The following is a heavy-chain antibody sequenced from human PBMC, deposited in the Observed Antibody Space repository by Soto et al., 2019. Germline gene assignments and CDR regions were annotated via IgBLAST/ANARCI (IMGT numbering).Heavy chain of an antibody. Sequence: QVQLVQSGAEEKKPGASVKVSCKASGYTFTSYAMHWVRQAPGQRLEWMGWINAGNGNTKYSQKFQGRVTITRDTCASTVYMELSSLRSEDTAVNYCERGSGWYFLDYWGQGTLVTVSS. V-gene: IGHV1-3*05. J-gene: IGHJ4*02. CDR1: GYTFTSYA. CDR2: INAGNGNT. D-gene: IGHD6-19*01. CDR3: ERGSGWYFLDY.